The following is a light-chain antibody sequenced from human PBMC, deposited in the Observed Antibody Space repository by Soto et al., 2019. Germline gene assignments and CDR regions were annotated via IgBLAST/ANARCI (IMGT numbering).Light chain of an antibody. V-gene: IGKV3-11*01. CDR1: QSVSAY. CDR3: QQRSNWPRT. CDR2: DAS. Sequence: EVVLTQSPASLSLSPGARAPLSCRASQSVSAYLAWYQQKAGQAPRLLIYDASNRATGIPARFSGSGSGTDFTLTISSLEPEDFAVYYCQQRSNWPRTFGQGTKVDIK. J-gene: IGKJ1*01.